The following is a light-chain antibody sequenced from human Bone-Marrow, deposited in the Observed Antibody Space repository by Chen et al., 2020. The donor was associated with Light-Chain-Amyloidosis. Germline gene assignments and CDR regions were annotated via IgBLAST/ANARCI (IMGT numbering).Light chain of an antibody. J-gene: IGKJ4*01. V-gene: IGKV3-20*01. Sequence: EIVLTQSPGTLALSPGEGANRSCRASQTISSTYLTWYQQKFGQAPRLLIYGSSSRATGIPDRFTGSGSGTDFTLTINRLEPEDFAMYYCQQYGTSPLTFGGGTKVEIK. CDR2: GSS. CDR1: QTISSTY. CDR3: QQYGTSPLT.